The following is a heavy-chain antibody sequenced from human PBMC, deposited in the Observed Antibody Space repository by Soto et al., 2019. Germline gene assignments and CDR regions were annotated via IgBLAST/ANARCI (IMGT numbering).Heavy chain of an antibody. CDR1: GFTFSSYS. V-gene: IGHV3-21*01. J-gene: IGHJ6*02. CDR2: ISSSSSYI. CDR3: ARSLVVAATGVQGYYYGMDV. Sequence: EVQLVESGGGLVKPGGSLRLSCAASGFTFSSYSMNWVRQAPGKGLEWVSSISSSSSYIYYADSVKGRFTISRDNAKNSLYLQMNSLRAEDTVVYYCARSLVVAATGVQGYYYGMDVWGQGTTVTVSS. D-gene: IGHD2-15*01.